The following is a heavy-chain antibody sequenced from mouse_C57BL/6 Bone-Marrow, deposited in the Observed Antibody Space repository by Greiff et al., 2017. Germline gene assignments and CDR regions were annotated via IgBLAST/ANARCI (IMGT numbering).Heavy chain of an antibody. CDR3: ARESNLAWFAY. CDR1: GYSFTSYY. J-gene: IGHJ3*01. CDR2: IYPVSGNT. V-gene: IGHV1-66*01. D-gene: IGHD2-5*01. Sequence: VKLQESGPELVKPGASVNISCKASGYSFTSYYIHWVKQRPGQGLEWIGWIYPVSGNTKYNEKFKGKATLTADTSSSTAYMQLSSLTSEDTAVYYCARESNLAWFAYWGQGALVTVSA.